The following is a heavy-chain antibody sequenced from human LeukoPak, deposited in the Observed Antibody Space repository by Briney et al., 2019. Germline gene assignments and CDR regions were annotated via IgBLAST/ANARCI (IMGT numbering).Heavy chain of an antibody. CDR2: ISSSGSTI. CDR3: AITWKKVPFDY. D-gene: IGHD1-1*01. Sequence: GGSLRLSCAASGFTLSSYEMNWVRQAPGRGLEWVSYISSSGSTIYYADSVKGRFTISRDNAKNSLYLQMNSLRAEDTAVYYCAITWKKVPFDYWGQGTLVTVSS. CDR1: GFTLSSYE. V-gene: IGHV3-48*03. J-gene: IGHJ4*02.